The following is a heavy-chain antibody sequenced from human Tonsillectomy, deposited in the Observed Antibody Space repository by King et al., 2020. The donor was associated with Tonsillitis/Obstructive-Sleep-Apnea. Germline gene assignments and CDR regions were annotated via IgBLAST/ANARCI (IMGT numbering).Heavy chain of an antibody. CDR3: ARDRYQLDV. V-gene: IGHV3-48*03. D-gene: IGHD2-2*01. Sequence: VQLVESGGGLVQPGGSLRLSCAASAFTFSSYEMNWVRQAPGKGLEWVSYISSSGSTIYYADSVKGRFTISRDNAKNALYLQMNSLRAEDTAVYYCARDRYQLDVWGKGTTVTVSS. CDR2: ISSSGSTI. CDR1: AFTFSSYE. J-gene: IGHJ6*04.